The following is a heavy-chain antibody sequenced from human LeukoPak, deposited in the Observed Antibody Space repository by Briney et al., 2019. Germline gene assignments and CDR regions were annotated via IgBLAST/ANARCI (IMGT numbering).Heavy chain of an antibody. D-gene: IGHD4-23*01. CDR3: ARDAPGNSHTLDY. V-gene: IGHV3-23*01. CDR1: GFTFSNYA. CDR2: ISDSGRST. Sequence: GGSLRLSCAASGFTFSNYAMGWVRQAPGEGLEWVSAISDSGRSTYYADSVKGRSTISRDNSKSAVHLQMNSLRAEDTAIYYCARDAPGNSHTLDYWGQGTLVTVSS. J-gene: IGHJ4*02.